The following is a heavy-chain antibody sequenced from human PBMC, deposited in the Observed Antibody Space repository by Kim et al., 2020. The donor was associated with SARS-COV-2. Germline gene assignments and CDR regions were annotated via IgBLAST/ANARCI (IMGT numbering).Heavy chain of an antibody. CDR3: ARDYPHDYSKFSYYYGMDV. J-gene: IGHJ6*02. CDR1: GGSISSYY. D-gene: IGHD4-4*01. CDR2: IYTSGST. V-gene: IGHV4-4*07. Sequence: SGTLSLTCTVYGGSISSYYWSWIRQPAGKGLEWIGRIYTSGSTNYNPSLKSRVTMSVDTSKNQFSLKLSSVTAADTAVYYCARDYPHDYSKFSYYYGMDVWGQGTTVTVSS.